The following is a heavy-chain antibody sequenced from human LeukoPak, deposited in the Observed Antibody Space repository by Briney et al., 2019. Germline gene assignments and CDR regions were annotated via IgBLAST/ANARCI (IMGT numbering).Heavy chain of an antibody. J-gene: IGHJ4*02. Sequence: SWIRQHPGKGLEWIGYIYYSGSTYYNPSLKSRVTISVDTSKNQFSLKLSSVTAADTAVYYCAGNNGDYPEYYFDYWGQGTLVTVSS. V-gene: IGHV4-31*02. CDR3: AGNNGDYPEYYFDY. CDR2: IYYSGST. D-gene: IGHD4-17*01.